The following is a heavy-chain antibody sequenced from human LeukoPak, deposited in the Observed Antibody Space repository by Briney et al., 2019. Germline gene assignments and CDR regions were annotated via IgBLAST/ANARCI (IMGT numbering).Heavy chain of an antibody. Sequence: GGSLRLSCAASGFTFSSSWMAWVRQAPGKGLEWVGNIKEDGTAKNYVVSVRGRFTISRDNAKNSLYLQMNSLRAEDTAVYYCARGVGIAVAGTRFDPWGQGTLVTVSS. D-gene: IGHD6-19*01. CDR2: IKEDGTAK. J-gene: IGHJ5*02. CDR1: GFTFSSSW. V-gene: IGHV3-7*01. CDR3: ARGVGIAVAGTRFDP.